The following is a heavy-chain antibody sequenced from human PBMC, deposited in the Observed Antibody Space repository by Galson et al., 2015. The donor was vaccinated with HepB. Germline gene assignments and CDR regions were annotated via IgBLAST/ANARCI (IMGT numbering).Heavy chain of an antibody. J-gene: IGHJ4*02. D-gene: IGHD3-10*01. CDR1: GGSISSSPSY. Sequence: SETLSLTCTVSGGSISSSPSYWGCIRQSPGKGLEWIGSFYYSGNTYYNPSLKSRVTMSVDMSKNQFSLKLSSVTAADTAVYYCARQTVAYNSGRGLVPYYFDYWGQGTLVTVSS. CDR2: FYYSGNT. CDR3: ARQTVAYNSGRGLVPYYFDY. V-gene: IGHV4-39*01.